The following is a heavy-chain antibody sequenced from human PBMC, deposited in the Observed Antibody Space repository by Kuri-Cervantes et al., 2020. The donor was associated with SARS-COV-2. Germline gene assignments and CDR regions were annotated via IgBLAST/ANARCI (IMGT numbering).Heavy chain of an antibody. Sequence: GGSLRLSCAASGFTFSSYSMNWVRQAPGKGLEWVSSISSSSSYIYYADSVKGRFTISRDNAKNSLYLQMNSLRAEDTAVYYCARVVCSSTSCRGWWFDPWGQGTLVTVSS. D-gene: IGHD2-2*01. CDR1: GFTFSSYS. CDR3: ARVVCSSTSCRGWWFDP. V-gene: IGHV3-21*01. CDR2: ISSSSSYI. J-gene: IGHJ5*02.